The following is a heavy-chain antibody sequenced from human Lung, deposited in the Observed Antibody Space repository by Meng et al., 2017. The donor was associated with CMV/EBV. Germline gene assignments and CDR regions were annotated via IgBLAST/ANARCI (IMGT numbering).Heavy chain of an antibody. CDR2: ISSNSRYI. D-gene: IGHD2-15*01. CDR3: ARVYCSRGSCSFDY. V-gene: IGHV3-21*01. Sequence: GEXXKISCAVSGFTFSSYSVNWVRQAPGKGLEWVSSISSNSRYIFYADSVKGRFTISRDNAKNALHLQMNSLGDEDTAVYYCARVYCSRGSCSFDYWGQGXLVTVSS. CDR1: GFTFSSYS. J-gene: IGHJ4*02.